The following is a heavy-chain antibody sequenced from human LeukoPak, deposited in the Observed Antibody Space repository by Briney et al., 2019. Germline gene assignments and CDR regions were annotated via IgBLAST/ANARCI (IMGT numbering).Heavy chain of an antibody. J-gene: IGHJ5*02. CDR3: ARGVDWFDP. CDR1: GGSISSYY. V-gene: IGHV4-59*01. CDR2: IYYSGST. Sequence: SETLSLTCTVSGGSISSYYWSWIRQPPGKRLEWIGYIYYSGSTNYNPSLKSRVTISVDTSKNQFSLKLSSVTAADTAVYYCARGVDWFDPWGQGTLVTVSS.